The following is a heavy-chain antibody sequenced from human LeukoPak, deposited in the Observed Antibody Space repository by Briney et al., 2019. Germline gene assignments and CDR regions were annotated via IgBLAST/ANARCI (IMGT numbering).Heavy chain of an antibody. CDR1: GGSISSSSYY. D-gene: IGHD1-7*01. J-gene: IGHJ4*02. V-gene: IGHV4-39*01. Sequence: SETLSLTCTVSGGSISSSSYYWGWIRQPPGKGLEWIGSIYYSGSTYYNPSLKSRVTISVDTSKNQFSLKLSSVTAADTAVYYCARTFNSNYSLWGQGTLVTVSS. CDR3: ARTFNSNYSL. CDR2: IYYSGST.